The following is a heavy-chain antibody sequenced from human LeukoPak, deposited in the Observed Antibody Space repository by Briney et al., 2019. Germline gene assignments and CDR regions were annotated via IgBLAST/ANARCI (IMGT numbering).Heavy chain of an antibody. CDR2: TYYRSKWYN. Sequence: SQTLSLTCAISGDSVSSESAAWNWIRQSPSRGLEWLGRTYYRSKWYNDYAVSVKSRITINPDTSKNQFSLQLSSVTPEDTAVYFCARTTFTTFVNWFVPWGQGTLVTVSS. D-gene: IGHD1-1*01. CDR3: ARTTFTTFVNWFVP. V-gene: IGHV6-1*01. CDR1: GDSVSSESAA. J-gene: IGHJ5*02.